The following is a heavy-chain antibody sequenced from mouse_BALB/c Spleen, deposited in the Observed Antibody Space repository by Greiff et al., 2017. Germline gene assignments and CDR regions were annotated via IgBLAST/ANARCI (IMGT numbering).Heavy chain of an antibody. CDR3: ARQNFDY. J-gene: IGHJ2*01. Sequence: EVQRVESGGGLVKPGGSLKLSCAASGFTFSSYTMSWVRQTPEKRLEWVAYISNGGGSTYYPDTVKGRFTISRDNAKNTLYLQMSSLKSEDTAMYYCARQNFDYWGQGTTLAVSS. CDR2: ISNGGGST. CDR1: GFTFSSYT. V-gene: IGHV5-12-2*01.